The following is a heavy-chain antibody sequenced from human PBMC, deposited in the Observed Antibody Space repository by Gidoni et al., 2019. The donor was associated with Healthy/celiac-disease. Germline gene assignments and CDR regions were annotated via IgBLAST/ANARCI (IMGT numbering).Heavy chain of an antibody. CDR1: GFTFSRYG. Sequence: EVQLVESGGGLVKPGGSLRLSWAASGFTFSRYGMNWVRQAPGKGLVWVSSISSSSSYIYYADSVKGRFTIARDNAKNSLYLQMNSLRADDTAVYYCARDLRYSYGMDVWGQGTTVTVSS. CDR3: ARDLRYSYGMDV. D-gene: IGHD3-9*01. V-gene: IGHV3-21*01. J-gene: IGHJ6*02. CDR2: ISSSSSYI.